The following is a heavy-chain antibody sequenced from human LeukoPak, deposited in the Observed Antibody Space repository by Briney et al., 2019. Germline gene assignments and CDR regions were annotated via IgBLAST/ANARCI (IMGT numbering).Heavy chain of an antibody. CDR1: GFTFSDYY. Sequence: GGSLRLSCAASGFTFSDYYMSWIRQAPGKGLEWVSYISSSGSTIYYEDSVKGRFTISRDNAKNSLYLQMNSLRAEDTAVYYCAAAAGHLDAFDIWGQGTMVTVSS. J-gene: IGHJ3*02. D-gene: IGHD6-13*01. CDR2: ISSSGSTI. V-gene: IGHV3-11*01. CDR3: AAAAGHLDAFDI.